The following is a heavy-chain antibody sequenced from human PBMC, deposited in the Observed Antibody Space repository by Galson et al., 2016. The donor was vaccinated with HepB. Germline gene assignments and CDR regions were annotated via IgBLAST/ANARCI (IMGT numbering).Heavy chain of an antibody. D-gene: IGHD3-10*01. Sequence: ETLSLTCNVSGGSIKTFYWSWIRQPPGKGLEWIGYIFYTGSTNSNPSLKSRVTLSLDTSKSQFSLRLNSVTAADTAVYYCARLVRGTKPHFDYWGQGTLVTVSS. CDR2: IFYTGST. V-gene: IGHV4-59*01. CDR3: ARLVRGTKPHFDY. J-gene: IGHJ4*02. CDR1: GGSIKTFY.